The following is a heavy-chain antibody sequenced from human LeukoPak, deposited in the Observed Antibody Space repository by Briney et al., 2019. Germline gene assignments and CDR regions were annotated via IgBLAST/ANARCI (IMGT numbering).Heavy chain of an antibody. CDR2: INPNSGGT. D-gene: IGHD3-3*01. CDR3: ALYDFWSGYYTFDY. Sequence: ASVKVSCKASGYTFTGHYMHWVRQAPGQGLEWMGWINPNSGGTNYAQKFQGRVTMTRDTSISTAYMELSRLRSDDTAVYYCALYDFWSGYYTFDYWGQGTLVTVSS. V-gene: IGHV1-2*02. J-gene: IGHJ4*02. CDR1: GYTFTGHY.